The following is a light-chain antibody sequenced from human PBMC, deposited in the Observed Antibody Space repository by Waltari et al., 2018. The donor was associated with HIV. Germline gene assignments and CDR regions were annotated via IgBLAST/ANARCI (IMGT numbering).Light chain of an antibody. Sequence: QSVLTQPPSASGTPGQRVTISCSGSSSNIGSNTVNWYQHLPGTAPKLLIYSNKQRPSGGRDGCAGAKSGTSASLAISGGQAADEADYYCAAWDDSLNGHWVVGGVTKLTVL. CDR1: SSNIGSNT. V-gene: IGLV1-44*01. CDR2: SNK. CDR3: AAWDDSLNGHWV. J-gene: IGLJ3*02.